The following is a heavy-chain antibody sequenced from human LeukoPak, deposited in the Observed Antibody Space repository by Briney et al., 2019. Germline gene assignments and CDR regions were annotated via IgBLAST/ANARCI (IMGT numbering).Heavy chain of an antibody. CDR2: ISDGGDST. CDR3: VTGRYSPDP. V-gene: IGHV3-23*01. J-gene: IGHJ5*02. Sequence: ASXFTXXYYAMSWVRQAPGXGLEWVSVISDGGDSTCYADSVKGRFTVSRDNSKNSLYLKMSSLRIEDTAVYYCVTGRYSPDPWGQGTLVTVSS. D-gene: IGHD2-15*01. CDR1: XFTXXYYA.